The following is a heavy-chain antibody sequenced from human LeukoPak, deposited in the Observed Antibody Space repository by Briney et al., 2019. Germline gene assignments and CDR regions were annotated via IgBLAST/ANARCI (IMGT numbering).Heavy chain of an antibody. D-gene: IGHD4-23*01. Sequence: ASVKVSCKASGYTFTRYQMHWVRQAPGQGLEWMGILNPSGGSTSYAQKFQGRVTMTRDTSTSTVYMELSSLRSEDTAVYYCASTTVVTPGTLDYWGQGTLVTVSS. CDR3: ASTTVVTPGTLDY. CDR1: GYTFTRYQ. J-gene: IGHJ4*02. CDR2: LNPSGGST. V-gene: IGHV1-46*01.